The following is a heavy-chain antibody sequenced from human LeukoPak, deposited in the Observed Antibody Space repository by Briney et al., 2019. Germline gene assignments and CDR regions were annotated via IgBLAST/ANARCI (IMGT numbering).Heavy chain of an antibody. J-gene: IGHJ4*02. D-gene: IGHD3-10*01. Sequence: QPGRSLRLSCVASGFTFSSYGMHWVRQAPGKGLEWVAVIWYDGRNKYYGDSVKGRFTISRDNSKNTLYLQMNSLRAEDTAVYYCAKAFGFGELSFTYWGQGTLVTVSS. CDR1: GFTFSSYG. CDR2: IWYDGRNK. V-gene: IGHV3-33*06. CDR3: AKAFGFGELSFTY.